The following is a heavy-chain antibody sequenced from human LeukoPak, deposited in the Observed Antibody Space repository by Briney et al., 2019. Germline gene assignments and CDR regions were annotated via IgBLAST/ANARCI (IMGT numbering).Heavy chain of an antibody. J-gene: IGHJ6*03. CDR1: GFTFVDYG. CDR3: ARHTAARPYYYYYYMDV. V-gene: IGHV3-20*04. CDR2: INWNGGST. D-gene: IGHD6-6*01. Sequence: PGGSLRLSCAASGFTFVDYGMSWVRQAPGKGLEWVSGINWNGGSTGYADSVKGRFTISRDNAKNSLYLQMNSLRAEDTALYYCARHTAARPYYYYYYMDVWGKGTTVTVSS.